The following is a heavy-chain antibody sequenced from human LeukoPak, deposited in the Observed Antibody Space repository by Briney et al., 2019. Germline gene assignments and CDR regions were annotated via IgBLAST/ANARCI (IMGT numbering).Heavy chain of an antibody. CDR1: GFTFSSYS. V-gene: IGHV3-21*04. CDR2: ISSGGSYI. D-gene: IGHD4-23*01. CDR3: AKVSYGGPLDY. Sequence: GGSLRLSCAASGFTFSSYSMNWVRQAPGKGLEWVSSISSGGSYIYYADSVKGRFTISRDNSKNTLYLQMNSLRAEDTAVYYCAKVSYGGPLDYWGQGTLVTVSS. J-gene: IGHJ4*02.